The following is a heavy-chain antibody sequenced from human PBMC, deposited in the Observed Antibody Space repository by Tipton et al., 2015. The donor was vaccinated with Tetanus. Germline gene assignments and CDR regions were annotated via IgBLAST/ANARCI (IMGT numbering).Heavy chain of an antibody. CDR1: GYSFTSYW. D-gene: IGHD2-15*01. J-gene: IGHJ3*02. CDR3: ASAVAVAATYGGAFDI. Sequence: QLVQSGAEVKKPGESLKISCKGSGYSFTSYWIGWVRQMPGKGLEWMGIIYPGDSDTRYSPSFQAQVTISADKFISTAYLQWSSLKASDTAMYYCASAVAVAATYGGAFDIWGQGTMVTVSS. V-gene: IGHV5-51*01. CDR2: IYPGDSDT.